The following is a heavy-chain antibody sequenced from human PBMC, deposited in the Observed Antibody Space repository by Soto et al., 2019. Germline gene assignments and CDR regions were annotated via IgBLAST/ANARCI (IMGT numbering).Heavy chain of an antibody. D-gene: IGHD3-22*01. V-gene: IGHV4-61*01. CDR1: GGSVNSGSYY. J-gene: IGHJ4*02. CDR3: ARDLILGTYFYERYFDY. Sequence: LSLTCTVSGGSVNSGSYYWSWIRQPPGKGLEWIGYIYYSGSTNYNPSLKSRVTISVDTSKNQFSLKLSSVTPADTAVYYCARDLILGTYFYERYFDYWGQGTLVTVSS. CDR2: IYYSGST.